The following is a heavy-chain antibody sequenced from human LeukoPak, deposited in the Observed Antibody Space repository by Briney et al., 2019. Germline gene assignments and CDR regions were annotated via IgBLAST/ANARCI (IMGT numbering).Heavy chain of an antibody. J-gene: IGHJ4*02. Sequence: SETLSLTCTVSGGSISSYYWSWIRQPPGKGLEWIGYIYYSGSTNYNPSLKSRVTISVDTSKNQFSLKLSSVTAADTAVYYCARIRFLEWLSLWGQGTLVTVSS. CDR2: IYYSGST. CDR1: GGSISSYY. CDR3: ARIRFLEWLSL. V-gene: IGHV4-59*08. D-gene: IGHD3-3*01.